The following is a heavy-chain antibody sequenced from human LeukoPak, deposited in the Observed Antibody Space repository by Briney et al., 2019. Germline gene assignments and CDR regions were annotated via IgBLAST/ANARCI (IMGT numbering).Heavy chain of an antibody. CDR1: GGSFSGYY. CDR3: ADSRDGYSSAPFDY. CDR2: INHSGST. Sequence: SENLSLTCAVYGGSFSGYYWSWIRQPPGKGLEWIGGINHSGSTNYNPSLKSRVTISVDTSRNQFSLKLSSVTAADTAVYYCADSRDGYSSAPFDYWGRGTLVTVSS. V-gene: IGHV4-34*01. J-gene: IGHJ4*02. D-gene: IGHD5-24*01.